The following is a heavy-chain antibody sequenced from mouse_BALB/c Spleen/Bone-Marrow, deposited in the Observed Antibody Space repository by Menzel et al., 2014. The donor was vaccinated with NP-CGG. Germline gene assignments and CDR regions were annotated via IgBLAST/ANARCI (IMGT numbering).Heavy chain of an antibody. CDR1: SFNIKDTY. Sequence: EVKLVESGAELVKPGASVKLSCTASSFNIKDTYMHWVKQRPEQGLEWIGRIDPANGNTKYDPKFQGKATITADTSSNTAYLQLSSLTSEDTAVYYCAGYDYYQAWFAYWGQGTLVTVSA. V-gene: IGHV14-3*02. D-gene: IGHD2-4*01. J-gene: IGHJ3*01. CDR3: AGYDYYQAWFAY. CDR2: IDPANGNT.